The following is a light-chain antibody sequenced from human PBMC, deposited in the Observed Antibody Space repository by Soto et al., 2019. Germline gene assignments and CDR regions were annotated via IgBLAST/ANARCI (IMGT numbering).Light chain of an antibody. V-gene: IGKV1-17*01. Sequence: DIQMTQSPSSLSASVGDRVTITCRASQGIRNDLGWYQQKPGKAPKRLIYAASSLQSGVPSRFSGSGSGTEFTLTIRSLKPDDFATYYCQQYNTFWTFGQGTKLDIK. J-gene: IGKJ1*01. CDR1: QGIRND. CDR2: AAS. CDR3: QQYNTFWT.